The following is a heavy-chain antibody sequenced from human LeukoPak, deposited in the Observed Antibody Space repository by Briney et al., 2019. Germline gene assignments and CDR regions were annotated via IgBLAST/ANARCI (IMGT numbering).Heavy chain of an antibody. J-gene: IGHJ5*02. V-gene: IGHV1-69*13. D-gene: IGHD6-19*01. CDR3: ARDPVAVAGTAYNWFDP. CDR2: IIPIFGTA. CDR1: GGTFSSYA. Sequence: GASVKVSCKASGGTFSSYAISWVRQAPGQGLEWMGGIIPIFGTANYAQKFQGRVTITADESTSTAYMELSSLRSEDTAVYYCARDPVAVAGTAYNWFDPWGQGTLVTVSS.